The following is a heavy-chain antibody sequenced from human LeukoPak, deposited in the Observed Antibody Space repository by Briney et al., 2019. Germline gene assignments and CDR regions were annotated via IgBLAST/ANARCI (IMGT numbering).Heavy chain of an antibody. Sequence: PSETLSLTCAVYGGSFSGYYWSWIRQPPGKGLEWIGEINHSGSTNYNPSLKSRVTISVDTSKNQFSLKLSSVTAADTAVYYCARNHGDYGLDYWGQGILVTVSS. V-gene: IGHV4-34*01. J-gene: IGHJ4*02. CDR3: ARNHGDYGLDY. CDR2: INHSGST. CDR1: GGSFSGYY. D-gene: IGHD4-17*01.